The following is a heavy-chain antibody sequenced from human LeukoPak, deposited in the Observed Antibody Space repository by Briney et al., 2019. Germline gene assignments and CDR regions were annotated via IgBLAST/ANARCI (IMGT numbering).Heavy chain of an antibody. D-gene: IGHD3-16*01. CDR2: ITSSGSTI. V-gene: IGHV3-48*03. Sequence: GGSLRLSCSASGFTFSSYEMNWVRQAPGKGLEWVSYITSSGSTIYYADSVKGRFTISRDNAKNSLYLQMNSLRAEDTAVYYCARGGTGVDYWCQGTPVTVSS. CDR3: ARGGTGVDY. CDR1: GFTFSSYE. J-gene: IGHJ4*02.